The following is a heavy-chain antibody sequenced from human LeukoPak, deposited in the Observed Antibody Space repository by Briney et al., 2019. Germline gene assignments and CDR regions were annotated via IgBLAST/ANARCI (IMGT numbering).Heavy chain of an antibody. CDR2: IYTSGST. CDR3: ARVGEGPDYDFWSGYSHFDY. D-gene: IGHD3-3*01. Sequence: SQTLSLTCTVSGGSISSGSYYWSWIRQPAGKGLEWIGRIYTSGSTNYNPSLKSRVTISVDTSKNQFSLKLSSVTAADTAVYYCARVGEGPDYDFWSGYSHFDYWGQGTLVTVSS. J-gene: IGHJ4*02. CDR1: GGSISSGSYY. V-gene: IGHV4-61*02.